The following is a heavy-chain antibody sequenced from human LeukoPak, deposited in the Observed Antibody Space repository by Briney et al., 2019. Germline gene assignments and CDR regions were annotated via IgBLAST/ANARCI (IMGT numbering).Heavy chain of an antibody. CDR3: ARVLLGKSFDH. CDR1: GYTFTGFF. J-gene: IGHJ4*02. V-gene: IGHV1-2*02. D-gene: IGHD7-27*01. Sequence: ASVRVSCKASGYTFTGFFMHWLRQAPGQGPEWMGWINSNNGKAVYAQKFQGRVNMTRDTSISTTFLDLSGLRLDDTAIYYCARVLLGKSFDHWGQGSLVTVSS. CDR2: INSNNGKA.